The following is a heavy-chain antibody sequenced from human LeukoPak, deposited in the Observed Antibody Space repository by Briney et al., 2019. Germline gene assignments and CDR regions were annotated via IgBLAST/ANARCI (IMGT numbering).Heavy chain of an antibody. J-gene: IGHJ3*02. CDR1: GGSLSSYY. CDR3: ARSPAVLLWFGESYAFDI. Sequence: PSETRSLTCTVPGGSLSSYYWSWIRQPAGKGLEWIGRIYTSGSTNYNPSLKSRVTMSVDTSKNQFSLKLSSVTAADTAVYYCARSPAVLLWFGESYAFDIWGQGTMVTVSS. V-gene: IGHV4-4*07. CDR2: IYTSGST. D-gene: IGHD3-10*01.